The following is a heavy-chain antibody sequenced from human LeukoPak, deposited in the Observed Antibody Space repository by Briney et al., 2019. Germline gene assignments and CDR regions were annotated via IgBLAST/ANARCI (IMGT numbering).Heavy chain of an antibody. D-gene: IGHD2-15*01. V-gene: IGHV3-30*02. CDR2: IRNDESNK. Sequence: PGGSLRLSCAASGFTLRTYGVHWVRQAPGKGLEWVAFIRNDESNKYYADSVKGRFTISRDNSKNTLYLQMNSLRPEDTAVYFCAKVIGGSSFWYARGFDYWGQRTLVTVSS. J-gene: IGHJ4*02. CDR3: AKVIGGSSFWYARGFDY. CDR1: GFTLRTYG.